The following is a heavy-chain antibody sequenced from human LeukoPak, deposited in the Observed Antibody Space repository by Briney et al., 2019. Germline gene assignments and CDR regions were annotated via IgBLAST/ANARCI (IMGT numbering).Heavy chain of an antibody. CDR3: ARAPGGRRAYYMDI. V-gene: IGHV4-61*02. CDR1: GGSISSGSYY. D-gene: IGHD3-16*01. J-gene: IGHJ6*03. CDR2: IYTYESP. Sequence: SETLSLTCTVSGGSISSGSYYWSWIRQPAGEGLEWIGRIYTYESPNYNPSLKSRVTISVDTSKNQFSLKLTSVTAADTAVYFCARAPGGRRAYYMDIWGKGTTVTISS.